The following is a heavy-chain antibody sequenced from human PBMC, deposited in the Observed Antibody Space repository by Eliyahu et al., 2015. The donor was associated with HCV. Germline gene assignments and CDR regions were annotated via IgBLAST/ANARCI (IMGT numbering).Heavy chain of an antibody. Sequence: EVQLVESGGGLVQPGGSLRXSCXASGFTFXXYWMSWVRQAPGKGLXWVGNIKPDGXEKYYVDSVKGRFTISRDNTKKSLYLQMNSLRAEDTAVYYCARGDFYDGSDFYVDAFDIWGQGTVVTVSS. CDR2: IKPDGXEK. CDR1: GFTFXXYW. D-gene: IGHD3-22*01. CDR3: ARGDFYDGSDFYVDAFDI. J-gene: IGHJ3*02. V-gene: IGHV3-7*03.